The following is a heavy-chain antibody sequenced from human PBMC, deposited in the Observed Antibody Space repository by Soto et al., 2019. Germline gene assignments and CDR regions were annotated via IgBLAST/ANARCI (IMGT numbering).Heavy chain of an antibody. J-gene: IGHJ6*02. V-gene: IGHV3-23*01. CDR3: ARCEDYYYGMDD. CDR1: GFSFSNYA. CDR2: ISAICSST. Sequence: GSLRLSCAASGFSFSNYAVTWVLHAPGNWLDWVSAISAICSSTYYADSVKGLFTISIDNSNNTVQLEINSLRAYDTAVYYCARCEDYYYGMDDWGQGTTVTVSS.